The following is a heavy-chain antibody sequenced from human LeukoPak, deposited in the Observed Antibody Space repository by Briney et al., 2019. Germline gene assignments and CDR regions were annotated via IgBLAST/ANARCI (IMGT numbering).Heavy chain of an antibody. CDR3: ARDLGSGYDYFFDY. D-gene: IGHD5-12*01. V-gene: IGHV3-21*01. J-gene: IGHJ4*02. CDR2: ISSSSSYI. Sequence: GGSLRLSCAASGFTFSSHTMNWVRQAPGKGLEWVSSISSSSSYIYYADSVRGRFTISRDNAKNSLYLQMSSLRAEDTAVYYCARDLGSGYDYFFDYWGQGTLVTVSS. CDR1: GFTFSSHT.